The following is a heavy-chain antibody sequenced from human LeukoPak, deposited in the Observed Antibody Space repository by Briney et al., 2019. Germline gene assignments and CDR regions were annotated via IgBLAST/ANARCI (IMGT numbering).Heavy chain of an antibody. D-gene: IGHD5-24*01. Sequence: GGSLRLSCAASGFTFSTYIMTWVRQAPGKGLELVSYISSSSSIIYQADSVKGRFTISRDNAKNSLYLQMNSLRAEDTAVYFCARDVGGMATEYYFDYWGQGTLVTVSS. J-gene: IGHJ4*02. CDR3: ARDVGGMATEYYFDY. CDR1: GFTFSTYI. V-gene: IGHV3-48*04. CDR2: ISSSSSII.